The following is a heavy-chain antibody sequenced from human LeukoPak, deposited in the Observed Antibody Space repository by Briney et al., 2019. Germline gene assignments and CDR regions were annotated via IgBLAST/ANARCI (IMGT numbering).Heavy chain of an antibody. V-gene: IGHV3-23*01. CDR1: GVTFSGYA. Sequence: GGSLRLSCAASGVTFSGYAMSWGRQAPGKGLEWVSVISGSGGSTYYRDSVKGRFTISRDNSKNTLYLQMNSLTAGDTAVYYCAKDGTPTVTFDYWGQGTLVTVSS. D-gene: IGHD4-11*01. CDR2: ISGSGGST. CDR3: AKDGTPTVTFDY. J-gene: IGHJ4*02.